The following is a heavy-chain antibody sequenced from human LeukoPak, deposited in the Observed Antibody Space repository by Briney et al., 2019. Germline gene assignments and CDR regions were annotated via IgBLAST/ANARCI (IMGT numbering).Heavy chain of an antibody. J-gene: IGHJ4*02. CDR1: GGSFSSYY. CDR2: IYYSGST. Sequence: SETLSLTCAVYGGSFSSYYWGWIRQPPGKGLEWIGSIYYSGSTYYNPSLKSRVTISVDTSKNQFSLKLSSVTAADTAVYYCARIEQWLVGYFDYWGQGTLVTVSS. CDR3: ARIEQWLVGYFDY. V-gene: IGHV4-39*01. D-gene: IGHD6-19*01.